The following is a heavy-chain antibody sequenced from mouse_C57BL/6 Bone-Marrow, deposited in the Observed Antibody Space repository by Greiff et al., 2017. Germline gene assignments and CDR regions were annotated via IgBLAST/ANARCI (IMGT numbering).Heavy chain of an antibody. Sequence: VQLQQPGAELVKPGASVKMSCKASGYTFTSYWITWVKQRPGQGLEWIGDLYPGSGSTNYNEKFKSKATLTVDTSSSTAYMQLSSLTSEDSAVYYCARCFYWYFDVWGTGTTVTVSS. CDR2: LYPGSGST. CDR3: ARCFYWYFDV. J-gene: IGHJ1*03. V-gene: IGHV1-55*01. CDR1: GYTFTSYW.